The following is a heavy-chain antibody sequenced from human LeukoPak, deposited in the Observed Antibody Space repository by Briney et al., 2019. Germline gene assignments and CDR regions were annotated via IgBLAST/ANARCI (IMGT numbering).Heavy chain of an antibody. CDR2: INPSGGST. Sequence: ASVKVSCKASGYTFTSYYMHWVRQAPGQGLEWMGIINPSGGSTSCAQKFQGRVTMTRDTSTSTVYMELSSLRSEDTAVYYCARDRRGMLAFDYWGQGTLVTVSS. J-gene: IGHJ4*02. CDR1: GYTFTSYY. CDR3: ARDRRGMLAFDY. V-gene: IGHV1-46*03. D-gene: IGHD2-8*01.